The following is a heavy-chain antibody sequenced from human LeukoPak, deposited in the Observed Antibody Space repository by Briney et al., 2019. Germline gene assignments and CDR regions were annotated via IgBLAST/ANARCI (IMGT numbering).Heavy chain of an antibody. CDR1: GFTFDDYA. V-gene: IGHV3-9*01. J-gene: IGHJ4*02. CDR3: AKGLGATISYFDY. D-gene: IGHD1-26*01. Sequence: GGSLRLSCAASGFTFDDYAMHWVRQAPGKGLEWVSGISWNSGSIGYADSVKGRFTISRDNAKNSLYLQMNSLRAEDTALYYCAKGLGATISYFDYWGQGTLVTVSS. CDR2: ISWNSGSI.